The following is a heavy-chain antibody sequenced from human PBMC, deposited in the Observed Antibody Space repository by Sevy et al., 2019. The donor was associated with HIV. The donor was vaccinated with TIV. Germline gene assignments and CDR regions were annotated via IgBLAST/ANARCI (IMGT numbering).Heavy chain of an antibody. D-gene: IGHD6-19*01. V-gene: IGHV3-30*18. J-gene: IGHJ4*02. CDR3: AKGKGSRGSFVALEY. CDR1: GFTFSSYG. Sequence: GGSLRLSCAASGFTFSSYGMHWVRQAPGKGLEWVAGISYDGSNKYYADSVKGRFTISRDNSKNTLYLQMNSLRAEDTAVYFYAKGKGSRGSFVALEYWGEGTLVTVSS. CDR2: ISYDGSNK.